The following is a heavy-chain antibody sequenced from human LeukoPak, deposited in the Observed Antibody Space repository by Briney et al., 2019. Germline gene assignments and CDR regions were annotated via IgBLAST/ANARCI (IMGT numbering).Heavy chain of an antibody. CDR3: ARDQVESNWFDP. CDR1: GGTFSSYA. J-gene: IGHJ5*02. V-gene: IGHV1-69*05. D-gene: IGHD1-1*01. Sequence: ASVKVSCRASGGTFSSYAISWVRQAPGQGLEWMGRIIPIFGTANYAQKFQGRVTITTDESTSTAYMELSSLRSEDTAVYYCARDQVESNWFDPWGQGTLVTVSS. CDR2: IIPIFGTA.